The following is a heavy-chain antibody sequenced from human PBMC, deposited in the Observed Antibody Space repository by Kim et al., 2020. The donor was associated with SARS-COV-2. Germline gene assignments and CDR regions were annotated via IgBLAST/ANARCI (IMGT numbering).Heavy chain of an antibody. V-gene: IGHV1-2*06. D-gene: IGHD6-13*01. Sequence: ASVKVSCKASGYTFTGYYMHWVRQAPGQGLEWMGRINPNSGGTNYAQKFQGRVTMTRDTSISTAYMELSRLRSDDTAVYYCARDLVTLRDARGSWPLSGYFDYWGQGTLVTVSS. CDR3: ARDLVTLRDARGSWPLSGYFDY. CDR1: GYTFTGYY. J-gene: IGHJ4*02. CDR2: INPNSGGT.